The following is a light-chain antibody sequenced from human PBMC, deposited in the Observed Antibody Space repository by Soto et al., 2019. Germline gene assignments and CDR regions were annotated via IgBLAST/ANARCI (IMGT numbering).Light chain of an antibody. Sequence: EKVMTQSPVTLSVSPGERATLSCRASQSVGSNLAWYQQKPGQAPRLLIYGATTRATGIPARFSGSGSGTEFTLTISSLQSEDFAVYYCQQYNDWWTFGQGTKVDIK. CDR3: QQYNDWWT. J-gene: IGKJ1*01. CDR2: GAT. V-gene: IGKV3-15*01. CDR1: QSVGSN.